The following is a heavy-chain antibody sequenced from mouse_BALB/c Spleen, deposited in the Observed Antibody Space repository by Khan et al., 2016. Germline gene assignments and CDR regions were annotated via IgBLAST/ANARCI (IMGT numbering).Heavy chain of an antibody. CDR3: ARRSYFGNYDY. V-gene: IGHV9-3*02. Sequence: QFQLVQSGPELKKPGETVKISCKTSGYTFTNYGMNWVKQAPGKGLKWMGWINTNTGEPTYAEEFKGRFAFSLETSASTAYLQINNLKNEDTATYFCARRSYFGNYDYWGQGTTLTVSS. CDR1: GYTFTNYG. CDR2: INTNTGEP. D-gene: IGHD2-1*01. J-gene: IGHJ2*01.